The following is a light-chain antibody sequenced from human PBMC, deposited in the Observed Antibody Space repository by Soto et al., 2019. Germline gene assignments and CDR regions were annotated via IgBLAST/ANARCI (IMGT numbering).Light chain of an antibody. V-gene: IGLV2-8*01. Sequence: QSALTQPPSASGSPGQSVTISCTGTSGDVGGYNYVSWYQQHPGKAPKLMIYEVSKRPSGVPDRFSGSKSGNTASLTVSGLQAEDEADYYCRSYAGNNGYVFVTGTKLTVL. CDR2: EVS. CDR3: RSYAGNNGYV. CDR1: SGDVGGYNY. J-gene: IGLJ1*01.